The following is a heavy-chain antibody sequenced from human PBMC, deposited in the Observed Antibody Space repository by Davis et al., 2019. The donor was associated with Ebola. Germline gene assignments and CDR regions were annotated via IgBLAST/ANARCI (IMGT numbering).Heavy chain of an antibody. V-gene: IGHV3-9*01. J-gene: IGHJ4*02. CDR1: GVSLHDHA. CDR2: VSWNSDGV. Sequence: SLKISCVASGVSLHDHAMHWVRQAPGKGLEWVAAVSWNSDGVGYADSVKGRFIVSRDNAKNTLYLQMNSLTAEDTAVYYCSRDVQWEFYDYWGQGTLVTVSS. CDR3: SRDVQWEFYDY. D-gene: IGHD1-26*01.